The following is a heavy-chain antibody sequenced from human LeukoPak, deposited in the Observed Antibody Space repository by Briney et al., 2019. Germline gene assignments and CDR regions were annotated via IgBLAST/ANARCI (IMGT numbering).Heavy chain of an antibody. J-gene: IGHJ4*02. CDR3: ARHKSRPWSSSHPDFADY. D-gene: IGHD6-6*01. CDR2: IYPGDSDT. CDR1: GYSFTSYW. V-gene: IGHV5-51*01. Sequence: PGESLKISCKGSGYSFTSYWIGWVRQMPGKGLEWMGIIYPGDSDTRYSSSFQGQVTISADKSISTAYLQWSSLKASDTAMYYCARHKSRPWSSSHPDFADYWGQGTLVTVSS.